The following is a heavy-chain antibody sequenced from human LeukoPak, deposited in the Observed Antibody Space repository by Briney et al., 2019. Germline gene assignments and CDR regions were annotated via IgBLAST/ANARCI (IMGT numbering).Heavy chain of an antibody. V-gene: IGHV3-33*01. CDR1: GFTFSSYG. CDR3: ARGIDEWLYLNY. CDR2: IWSDGSNK. J-gene: IGHJ4*02. D-gene: IGHD3-3*01. Sequence: GGSLRLSCAASGFTFSSYGMHWVRQAPRKGLEWVAVIWSDGSNKYYADSVKGRFTISRDNSKNTLYLQMNSLRAEDTAVYYCARGIDEWLYLNYWGQGALVTVSS.